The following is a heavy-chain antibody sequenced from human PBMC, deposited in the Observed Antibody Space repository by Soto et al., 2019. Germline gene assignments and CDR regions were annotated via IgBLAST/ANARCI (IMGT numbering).Heavy chain of an antibody. D-gene: IGHD3-22*01. CDR1: GGTFSSYT. V-gene: IGHV1-69*02. J-gene: IGHJ3*02. Sequence: QVQLVQSGAEVKKPGSSVKVSCKASGGTFSSYTISWVRQAPGQGLEWMGRIIPILGIANYAQKFQGRVTFTADKSTSTAYMELSSLRSEDTAVYYCARYVGYDSSCFGVEDAFDIWGQGTRVTVSS. CDR3: ARYVGYDSSCFGVEDAFDI. CDR2: IIPILGIA.